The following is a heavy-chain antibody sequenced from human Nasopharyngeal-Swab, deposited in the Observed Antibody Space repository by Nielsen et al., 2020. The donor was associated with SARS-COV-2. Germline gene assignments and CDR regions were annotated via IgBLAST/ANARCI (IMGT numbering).Heavy chain of an antibody. D-gene: IGHD3-9*01. CDR3: ARDPRFDWLYMDV. CDR2: ISYDGSNK. Sequence: GESLKISCAASGFTFSSYAMHWVRQAPGKGLEWVAVISYDGSNKYYVDSVKGRFTISRDNSKNTLSLQMNSLRAEDTAVYYCARDPRFDWLYMDVWGQGTTVTVSS. CDR1: GFTFSSYA. J-gene: IGHJ6*02. V-gene: IGHV3-30-3*01.